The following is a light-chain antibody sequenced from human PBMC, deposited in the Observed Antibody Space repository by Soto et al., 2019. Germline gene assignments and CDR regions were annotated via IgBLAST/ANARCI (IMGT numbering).Light chain of an antibody. J-gene: IGLJ2*01. Sequence: QSALTQPPSVSGSPGQSVTISCTGTSSDVDSYNRVSWYQQPPGTAPKLMIYEVSNRPSGVPDRFSGSKSGNTASLTISGLQAEDEADYYCSSHTSSSTVVFGGGIKLTVL. CDR2: EVS. CDR3: SSHTSSSTVV. CDR1: SSDVDSYNR. V-gene: IGLV2-18*02.